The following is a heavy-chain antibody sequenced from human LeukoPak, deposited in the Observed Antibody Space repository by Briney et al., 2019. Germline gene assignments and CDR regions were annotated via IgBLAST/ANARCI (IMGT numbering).Heavy chain of an antibody. CDR1: GYSISTGYY. D-gene: IGHD3-22*01. V-gene: IGHV4-38-2*02. Sequence: SETLSLTCTVSGYSISTGYYWDWIRQPPGKGLEWIGTFYHGGSTYYNPSLKSRVTISVDTSKNQFSLNLSSVTAADTAVYYCARGPVVVIGIGTDYWGQGTLVTVSS. CDR3: ARGPVVVIGIGTDY. CDR2: FYHGGST. J-gene: IGHJ4*02.